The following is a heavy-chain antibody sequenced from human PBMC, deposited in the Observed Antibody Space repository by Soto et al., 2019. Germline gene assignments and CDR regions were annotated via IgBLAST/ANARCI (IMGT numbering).Heavy chain of an antibody. CDR2: ISGSGGST. V-gene: IGHV3-23*01. CDR1: GFTFSSYA. CDR3: AKEGIWDSYGYWESGASSAFDI. D-gene: IGHD5-18*01. Sequence: GGSLRLSCAASGFTFSSYAMSWVRQAPGKGLEWVSAISGSGGSTYYADSVKGRFTISRDNSKNTLYLQMNSLRAEDTAVYYCAKEGIWDSYGYWESGASSAFDIWGQGTMVTVSS. J-gene: IGHJ3*02.